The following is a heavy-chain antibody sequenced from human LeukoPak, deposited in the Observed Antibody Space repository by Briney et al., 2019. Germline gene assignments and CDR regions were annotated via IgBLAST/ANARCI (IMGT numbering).Heavy chain of an antibody. CDR2: ITGSGVST. V-gene: IGHV3-23*01. CDR1: GFTFSSYA. Sequence: GGSLRLSCAASGFTFSSYAMTWVRQAPGKGLEWVSGITGSGVSTYYGDSVKGRFTISRDNSKNTLYLQMNSLRADDTAVYYCARARGSYDFDYWGQGTLVTVFS. D-gene: IGHD1-26*01. CDR3: ARARGSYDFDY. J-gene: IGHJ4*02.